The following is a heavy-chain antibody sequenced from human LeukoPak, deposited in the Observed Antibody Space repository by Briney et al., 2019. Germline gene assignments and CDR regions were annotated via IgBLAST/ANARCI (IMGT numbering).Heavy chain of an antibody. D-gene: IGHD3-22*01. CDR2: IYHSGST. V-gene: IGHV4-4*02. CDR3: AKDSTHYRVWDDYDSRGLYY. J-gene: IGHJ4*02. Sequence: PSGTLSLTCAVSGGSISSSNWWSWVRQPPGKGLEWVGEIYHSGSTNYNPSLKSRVTISVDKSKNQFSLKLSSVTAADTAVYYCAKDSTHYRVWDDYDSRGLYYWGQGTLVTVSS. CDR1: GGSISSSNW.